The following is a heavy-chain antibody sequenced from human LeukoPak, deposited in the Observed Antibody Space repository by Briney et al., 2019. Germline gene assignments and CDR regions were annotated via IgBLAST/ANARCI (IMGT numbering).Heavy chain of an antibody. CDR2: IYYSGST. Sequence: SETLSLTCTVSGGSISSYYWSWIRQPPGKGLEWIGYIYYSGSTNYNPSLKSRVTISVDTSKNQFSLKLRSVTAADTAVYYCARNEGVVFRPTSNWFDPWGQGTLVTVSS. CDR3: ARNEGVVFRPTSNWFDP. V-gene: IGHV4-59*08. CDR1: GGSISSYY. D-gene: IGHD1-1*01. J-gene: IGHJ5*02.